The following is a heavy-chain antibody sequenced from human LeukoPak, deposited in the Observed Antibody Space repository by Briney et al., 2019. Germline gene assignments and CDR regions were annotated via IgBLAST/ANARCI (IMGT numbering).Heavy chain of an antibody. J-gene: IGHJ6*03. CDR2: ITSSSTYT. CDR3: ARDPYNGNYGDFYYYYMDV. D-gene: IGHD1-26*01. CDR1: GFTFNTYN. Sequence: GGSLRLSCAASGFTFNTYNMNWVRQAPGKGLEWVSSITSSSTYTFYADSVKGRFTISRDNAKNSLYLQMNSPRDEDTAIYYCARDPYNGNYGDFYYYYMDVWGKGTTVTISS. V-gene: IGHV3-21*01.